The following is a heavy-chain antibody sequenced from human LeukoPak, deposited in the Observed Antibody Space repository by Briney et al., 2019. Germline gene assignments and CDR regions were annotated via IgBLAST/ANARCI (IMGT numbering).Heavy chain of an antibody. CDR3: ARDHPYYYDSSGYYYYYGMDV. CDR1: GFTFSSYA. V-gene: IGHV3-30-3*01. CDR2: ISYDGSNK. D-gene: IGHD3-22*01. J-gene: IGHJ6*02. Sequence: PGGSLRLSCAASGFTFSSYAMHWVRQAPGKGLEWVAVISYDGSNKYYADSVKGRFTISRDNSKNTLYLQMNSLRAEDTAVYYCARDHPYYYDSSGYYYYYGMDVWGQGTMVTVSS.